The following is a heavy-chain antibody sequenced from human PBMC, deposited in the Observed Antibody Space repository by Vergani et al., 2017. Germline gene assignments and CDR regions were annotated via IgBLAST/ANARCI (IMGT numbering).Heavy chain of an antibody. CDR3: AKNPGISTTRHYYAMDV. CDR2: ISPGASTV. D-gene: IGHD1-1*01. V-gene: IGHV3-11*04. J-gene: IGHJ6*02. CDR1: GLKFSDNY. Sequence: LEESGGGSVKPGGSLRLSCAASGLKFSDNYMSWIRQAPGKGLEWVSHISPGASTVSYTDSVTGRFTVSRDNDNNSLTLDMTTLRVEDTAVYYCAKNPGISTTRHYYAMDVWGQGTTVTVSS.